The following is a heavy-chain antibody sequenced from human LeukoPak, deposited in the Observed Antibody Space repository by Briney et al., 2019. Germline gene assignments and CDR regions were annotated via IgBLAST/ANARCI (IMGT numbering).Heavy chain of an antibody. J-gene: IGHJ4*02. CDR2: IRYDGSNK. CDR1: GFTFSSYG. D-gene: IGHD5-12*01. Sequence: PGGSLRLSCAASGFTFSSYGMHWVRQAPGKGLEWVAFIRYDGSNKFYADSVKGRFTISRDNSKNTLYLQMNSLRAEDTAVYYCAKVKGGYSGYDRRLFDYWGQGTLVTVSS. V-gene: IGHV3-30*02. CDR3: AKVKGGYSGYDRRLFDY.